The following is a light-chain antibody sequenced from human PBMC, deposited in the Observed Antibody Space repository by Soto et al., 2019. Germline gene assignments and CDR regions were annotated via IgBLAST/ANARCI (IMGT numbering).Light chain of an antibody. V-gene: IGLV1-40*01. Sequence: QSVLTQPPSVSRAPGQRVTISCTGSSSNIGAHYDVNWYQQLPGTAPKLLIYDNNNRPSGVPDRFSGSKSGTSASLAITGLQAEDEADYYCQSYDNSLSGHVVFGGGTKLTVL. CDR2: DNN. J-gene: IGLJ2*01. CDR1: SSNIGAHYD. CDR3: QSYDNSLSGHVV.